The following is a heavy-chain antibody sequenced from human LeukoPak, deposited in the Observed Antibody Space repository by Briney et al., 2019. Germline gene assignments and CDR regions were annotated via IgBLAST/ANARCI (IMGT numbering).Heavy chain of an antibody. CDR2: INPNSGGT. Sequence: ASVKVSCKASGGTFSSYAISWVRQAPGQGLEWMGWINPNSGGTNYAQKFQGRVTKTRDTSISTAYMELSRLRSDDTAVYYCARVGSGLALFQHWGQGTLVTVSS. D-gene: IGHD2-15*01. CDR1: GGTFSSYA. CDR3: ARVGSGLALFQH. V-gene: IGHV1-2*02. J-gene: IGHJ1*01.